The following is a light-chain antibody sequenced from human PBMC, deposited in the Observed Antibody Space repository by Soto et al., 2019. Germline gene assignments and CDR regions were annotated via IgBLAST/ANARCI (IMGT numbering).Light chain of an antibody. V-gene: IGLV2-11*01. CDR2: DVS. CDR3: CSYAGSPRYV. Sequence: QSALTQPRSVSGSPGQSVTISCTGTSSDVGYYNYVSWYQQHPGKAPKVMIYDVSERPSGVPDRFSGSKSGNTASLTISGLQAEDEADYYCCSYAGSPRYVFGTGTTLTVL. J-gene: IGLJ1*01. CDR1: SSDVGYYNY.